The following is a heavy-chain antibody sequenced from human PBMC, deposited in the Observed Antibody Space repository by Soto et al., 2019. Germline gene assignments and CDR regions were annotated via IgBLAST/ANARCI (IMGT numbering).Heavy chain of an antibody. V-gene: IGHV4-34*01. CDR3: ARRYGTTFDY. CDR1: GGSFNGYY. Sequence: SETRWRTRAVYGGSFNGYYCSLIRQPPGKGLEWIGEINHSGSTNYNPSLKSRVTISVDTSKNQFSLKLSSVTAADTAVYYCARRYGTTFDYWGQGTLVS. CDR2: INHSGST. J-gene: IGHJ4*02. D-gene: IGHD1-7*01.